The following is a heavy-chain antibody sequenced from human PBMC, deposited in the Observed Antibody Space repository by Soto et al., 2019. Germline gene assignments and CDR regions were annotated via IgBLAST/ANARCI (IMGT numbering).Heavy chain of an antibody. V-gene: IGHV4-31*03. CDR2: IYYGGST. D-gene: IGHD1-20*01. CDR1: GGSISSGGYY. J-gene: IGHJ4*02. Sequence: PSETLSLTCTVSGGSISSGGYYWSWIRQYPGKGLEWIGYIYYGGSTYYNPSLKSRVTISVDTSKNQFSLKLSSVTAADTAVYCCARAMHNWNDAHIGYWGQGTLVTVSS. CDR3: ARAMHNWNDAHIGY.